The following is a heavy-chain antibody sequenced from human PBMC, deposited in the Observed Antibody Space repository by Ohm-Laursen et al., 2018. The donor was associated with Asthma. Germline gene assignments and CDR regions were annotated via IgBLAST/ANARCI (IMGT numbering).Heavy chain of an antibody. CDR3: AKRRSYFDY. V-gene: IGHV3-23*01. Sequence: SLRLSCAASGFTFSNYAMCWVRQAPGKGLEWVSGITYDGEATFYADSVKGRFTISRDKSKNTLYMQMNSLRAEDTAVYYCAKRRSYFDYWGQGTLVTVSS. CDR2: ITYDGEAT. J-gene: IGHJ4*02. CDR1: GFTFSNYA.